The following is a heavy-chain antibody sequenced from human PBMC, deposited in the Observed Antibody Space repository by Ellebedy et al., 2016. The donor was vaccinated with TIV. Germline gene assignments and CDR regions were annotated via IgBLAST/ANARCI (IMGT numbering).Heavy chain of an antibody. J-gene: IGHJ2*01. CDR3: ARFPPRGSYWYFDL. V-gene: IGHV4-34*01. CDR2: INYSGST. Sequence: MPSETLSLTCAVYGGSFSGYYWSWIRQPPGKGLEWIGEINYSGSTNYNPSLKSRVTISVDTSKNQFSLKLSSVTAADTAVYYCARFPPRGSYWYFDLWGRGTLVTVSS. CDR1: GGSFSGYY. D-gene: IGHD3-10*01.